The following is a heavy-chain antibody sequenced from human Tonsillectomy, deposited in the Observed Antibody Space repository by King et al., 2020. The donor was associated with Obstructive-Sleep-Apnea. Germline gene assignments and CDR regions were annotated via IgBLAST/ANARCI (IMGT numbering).Heavy chain of an antibody. D-gene: IGHD4-17*01. CDR2: IYHSGST. CDR3: ARGHDYGDYDNWFDP. CDR1: GGSISSSKW. J-gene: IGHJ5*02. Sequence: QLQESGPGLEKPSGTLSLTCAVSGGSISSSKWWSWVRQPPGKGLEWIGEIYHSGSTNYNPSLKSRVTISLDKSKNQFSLKLSSVTAADTAVYYCARGHDYGDYDNWFDPWGQGTLVTVSS. V-gene: IGHV4-4*02.